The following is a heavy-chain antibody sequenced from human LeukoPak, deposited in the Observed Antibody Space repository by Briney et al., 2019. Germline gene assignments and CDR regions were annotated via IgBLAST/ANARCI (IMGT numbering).Heavy chain of an antibody. Sequence: ASVKVSCKASGYTFTSYYMHWVRQAPGQGLEWMGIINPSGGSTSYAQKFQGRVTMTRDTSTSTVYIELSSLRSEDTAVYYCARARTRFRPADYWGQGTLVTVSS. CDR2: INPSGGST. CDR1: GYTFTSYY. D-gene: IGHD1-14*01. J-gene: IGHJ4*02. CDR3: ARARTRFRPADY. V-gene: IGHV1-46*01.